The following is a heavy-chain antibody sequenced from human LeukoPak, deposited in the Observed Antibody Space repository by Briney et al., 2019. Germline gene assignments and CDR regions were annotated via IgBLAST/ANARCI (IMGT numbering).Heavy chain of an antibody. CDR2: ISAYNGNT. J-gene: IGHJ5*02. CDR3: ARDLRPELAAAGYNWFDP. V-gene: IGHV1-18*01. D-gene: IGHD6-13*01. CDR1: GYTFTSYG. Sequence: GASVKVSCKASGYTFTSYGISWVRQAPGQGLEWRGWISAYNGNTNYAQKLQGRVTMTTDTSTSTAYMELRSLRSDDTAVYYCARDLRPELAAAGYNWFDPWGQGTLVTVSS.